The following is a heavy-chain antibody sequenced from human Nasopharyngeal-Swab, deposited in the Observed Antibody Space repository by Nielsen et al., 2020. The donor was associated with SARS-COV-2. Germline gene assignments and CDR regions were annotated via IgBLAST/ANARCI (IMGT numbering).Heavy chain of an antibody. V-gene: IGHV3-7*01. Sequence: VRQAPGKGLEWVANIKQDGSEKYYVDSVKGRFTISRDNAKNSLYLQMNSLRAKDTAVYYCARVHRYYDFWSGYYTGSRGMDIWGQGTTVTVSS. CDR3: ARVHRYYDFWSGYYTGSRGMDI. CDR2: IKQDGSEK. D-gene: IGHD3-3*01. J-gene: IGHJ6*02.